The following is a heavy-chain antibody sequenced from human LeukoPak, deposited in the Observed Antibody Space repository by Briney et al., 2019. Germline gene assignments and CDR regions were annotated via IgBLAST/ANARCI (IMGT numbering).Heavy chain of an antibody. CDR1: GGSISSSTYY. CDR3: ARLVGATEFFDY. D-gene: IGHD1-26*01. Sequence: SETLSLTCTVSGGSISSSTYYWGWIRQPPGKGLEWIGNIYYSWSTYTNPSLKSRVTISVDTSKDQFSLKLISVTAADTAVYYCARLVGATEFFDYWGQGTLVTVSS. J-gene: IGHJ4*02. V-gene: IGHV4-39*01. CDR2: IYYSWST.